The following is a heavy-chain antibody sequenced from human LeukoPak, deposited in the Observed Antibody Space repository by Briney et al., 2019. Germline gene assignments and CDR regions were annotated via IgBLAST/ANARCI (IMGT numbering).Heavy chain of an antibody. Sequence: GGSLRLSCAGPGFTFSNYWMSWVRQAPGKGPEWVANIKQDGREKHYVDSVKGRFTISRDNAKSSLYLQMNSLRAEDTAVYYCARFITMKYYYYYGMDVWGQGTTVTASS. D-gene: IGHD3-22*01. V-gene: IGHV3-7*03. CDR2: IKQDGREK. CDR1: GFTFSNYW. CDR3: ARFITMKYYYYYGMDV. J-gene: IGHJ6*02.